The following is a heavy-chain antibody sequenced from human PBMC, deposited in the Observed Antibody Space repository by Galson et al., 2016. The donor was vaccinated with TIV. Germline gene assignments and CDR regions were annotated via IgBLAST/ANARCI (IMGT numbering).Heavy chain of an antibody. Sequence: QSGAEVKKPGESLKISCKGSGYSFASYWIGWVRQMPGKGLECMGVIYPGDSDTRYSPTFQGQVTISADTSLSTAYLPWSSLKASDTAIYYCAREPRRGMYFGYWGQGALFTVSS. D-gene: IGHD1-14*01. CDR2: IYPGDSDT. V-gene: IGHV5-51*03. J-gene: IGHJ4*02. CDR3: AREPRRGMYFGY. CDR1: GYSFASYW.